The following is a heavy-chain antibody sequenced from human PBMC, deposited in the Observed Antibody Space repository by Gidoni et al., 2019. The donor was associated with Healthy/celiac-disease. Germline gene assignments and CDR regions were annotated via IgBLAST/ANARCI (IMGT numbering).Heavy chain of an antibody. Sequence: EVQLVQSGAEVKKPGASLKISCQGSGYSFTSYWSGWVRQMPGKVREWMGIIYPCDSDTRYSPSFHGQVTISADKSISTAYLQWSSLKASDTAMYYCARQVADRSFSNWFDPWGQGTLVTVSS. CDR2: IYPCDSDT. D-gene: IGHD6-19*01. CDR3: ARQVADRSFSNWFDP. V-gene: IGHV5-51*01. J-gene: IGHJ5*02. CDR1: GYSFTSYW.